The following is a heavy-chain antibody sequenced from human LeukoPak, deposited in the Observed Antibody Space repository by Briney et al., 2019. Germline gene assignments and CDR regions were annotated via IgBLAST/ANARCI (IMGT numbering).Heavy chain of an antibody. CDR1: GFTFSSYA. J-gene: IGHJ4*02. CDR3: ARGFSEGGIAVADYYFDY. V-gene: IGHV3-30*04. D-gene: IGHD6-19*01. CDR2: ISYDGSNK. Sequence: PGGSLRLSCAASGFTFSSYAMHWVRQAPGKGLEWVAVISYDGSNKYYADSVKGRFTISRDNSKNTLYLQMNSLRAEDTAVYCCARGFSEGGIAVADYYFDYWGQGTLVTVSS.